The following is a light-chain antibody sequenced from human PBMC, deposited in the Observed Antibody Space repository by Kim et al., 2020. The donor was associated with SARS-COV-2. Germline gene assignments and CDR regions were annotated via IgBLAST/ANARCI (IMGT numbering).Light chain of an antibody. CDR2: DAS. J-gene: IGKJ4*01. CDR1: QSVSSY. Sequence: SLSPGERATPSCGASQSVSSYLAWYQQKPGQAPRLLIYDASNRATGIPARFSGSGSGTDFTLTISSLEPEDFAVYYCQQRSNWLTFGGGTKVDIK. CDR3: QQRSNWLT. V-gene: IGKV3-11*01.